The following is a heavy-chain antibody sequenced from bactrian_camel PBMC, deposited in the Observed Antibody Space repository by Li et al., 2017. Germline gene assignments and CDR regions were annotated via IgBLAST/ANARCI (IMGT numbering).Heavy chain of an antibody. D-gene: IGHD8*01. J-gene: IGHJ4*01. CDR3: AAAPVGGFGNCLDWQY. CDR2: VYIAFRSDDQRT. V-gene: IGHV3S1*01. CDR1: GYTYSSIC. Sequence: HVQLVESGGGSVQAGGSLRLSCAASGYTYSSICMGWFRQAPGKEREAVATVYIAFRSDDQRTYYADSVKGRFTISPGNATNTVSLQMNSLKPEDTDMYYCAAAPVGGFGNCLDWQYLGQGTQVTVS.